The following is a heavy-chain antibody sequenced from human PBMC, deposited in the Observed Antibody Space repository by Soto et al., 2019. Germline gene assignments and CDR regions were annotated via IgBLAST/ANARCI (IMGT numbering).Heavy chain of an antibody. CDR1: GLTFRDSG. CDR3: ANGKDGVRSDYGMDV. D-gene: IGHD1-26*01. Sequence: QVQLVESGGGVVQPGTSLRLSCVVSGLTFRDSGMHWVRQAPGKGLEWVAVISFDGSESHYRDSVKGRFSISRDNSRNTLYLQRNSLIGDDAAVYYGANGKDGVRSDYGMDVWGQGSTVTVSS. J-gene: IGHJ6*02. V-gene: IGHV3-30*18. CDR2: ISFDGSES.